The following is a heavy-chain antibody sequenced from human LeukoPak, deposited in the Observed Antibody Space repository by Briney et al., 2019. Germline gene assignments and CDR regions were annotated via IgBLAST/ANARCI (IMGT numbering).Heavy chain of an antibody. CDR2: IYYSGST. Sequence: SETLSLTCTVSGGSITSGGYYWSWIRQHPGKGLEWIGYIYYSGSTYYNPSLKSRITILVDTSKNQFSLKLNSVTAADTAVYYCARMKLHLSEAVDVNWFDPWGQGTLVTVSS. CDR1: GGSITSGGYY. V-gene: IGHV4-31*03. D-gene: IGHD6-19*01. CDR3: ARMKLHLSEAVDVNWFDP. J-gene: IGHJ5*02.